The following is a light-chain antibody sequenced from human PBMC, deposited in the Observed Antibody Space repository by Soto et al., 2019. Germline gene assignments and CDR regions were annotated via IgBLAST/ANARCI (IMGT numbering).Light chain of an antibody. V-gene: IGLV2-11*01. CDR2: DVN. Sequence: QSALTQPRSVSGSPGQSVTISCTGTSSDVGGYNYVSWYQQHPGKAPKLMIYDVNKRPSGVPDRFSGSKFGNTASLTISGLQAEDEADYYCCSYAGSYPLVFGSGTK. J-gene: IGLJ1*01. CDR1: SSDVGGYNY. CDR3: CSYAGSYPLV.